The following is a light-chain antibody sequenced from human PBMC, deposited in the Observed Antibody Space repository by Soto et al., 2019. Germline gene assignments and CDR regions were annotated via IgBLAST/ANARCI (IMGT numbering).Light chain of an antibody. Sequence: QSVLTQPPSASGSPGRSVTISCTGTSSDVGGYNYVSWYQQRPGKAPKLILYEVSNRPSGVSTRFSGSKSGNTASLTISGLQTEDEADYYCSSYTSGSTYVFGTGTKVTVL. V-gene: IGLV2-14*01. CDR3: SSYTSGSTYV. J-gene: IGLJ1*01. CDR1: SSDVGGYNY. CDR2: EVS.